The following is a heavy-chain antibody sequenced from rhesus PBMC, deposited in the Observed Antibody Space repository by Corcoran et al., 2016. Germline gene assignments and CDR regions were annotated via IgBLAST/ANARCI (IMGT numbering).Heavy chain of an antibody. D-gene: IGHD3-34*01. V-gene: IGHV4-147*01. CDR3: ARDRGADYFDY. Sequence: QVQLQESGPGLVKPSETLSLTCAVSGYSISSNYWSWIRQPPGKGLKLIGYIYGSTWSTYSNPSLKRRVTFSTDTSKNQCSLKLSSVNAADTAVYYCARDRGADYFDYWGQGVLVTVSS. CDR1: GYSISSNY. J-gene: IGHJ4*01. CDR2: IYGSTWST.